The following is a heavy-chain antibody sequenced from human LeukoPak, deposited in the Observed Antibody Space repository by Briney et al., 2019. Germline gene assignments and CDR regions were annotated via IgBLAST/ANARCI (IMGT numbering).Heavy chain of an antibody. V-gene: IGHV3-30*04. CDR1: GFTFSSYA. CDR2: ISYDGSNK. D-gene: IGHD2-21*02. Sequence: GRSLRLSCAASGFTFSSYAMHWVRQAPGKGLEWVAVISYDGSNKYYADSVKGRFTISRDNSKNTLYLQMNSLRAEDTAVYYCARDAAPPYCGGDCYSWAFDIWGQGTMATVSS. CDR3: ARDAAPPYCGGDCYSWAFDI. J-gene: IGHJ3*02.